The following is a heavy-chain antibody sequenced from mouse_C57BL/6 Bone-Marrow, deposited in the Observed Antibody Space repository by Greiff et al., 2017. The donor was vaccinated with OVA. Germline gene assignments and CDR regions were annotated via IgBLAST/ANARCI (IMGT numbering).Heavy chain of an antibody. CDR3: EREEIYYYGGGYFDV. J-gene: IGHJ1*03. CDR2: IYPRSGNT. CDR1: GYTFTSYG. Sequence: VQLQESGAELARPGASVKLSCKASGYTFTSYGISWVKQRTGQGLEWIGEIYPRSGNTYYNEKFKGKATLTANKSSSTAYMELRSLTSEDSAVYLCEREEIYYYGGGYFDVWGTGTTVSVS. D-gene: IGHD1-1*01. V-gene: IGHV1-81*01.